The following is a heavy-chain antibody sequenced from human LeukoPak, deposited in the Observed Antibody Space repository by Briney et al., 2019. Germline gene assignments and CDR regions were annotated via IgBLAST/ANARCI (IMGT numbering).Heavy chain of an antibody. CDR2: IYPGDSDT. Sequence: GESLKISCKGSRYSFTSYWIGWVRQMPGKGLEWMGIIYPGDSDTRYSPSFQGQVTISADKSISTAYLQWSSLKASDTAMYYCARGIKPIRYYYGSRVFYFDYWGQGTLVTVSS. J-gene: IGHJ4*02. CDR1: RYSFTSYW. V-gene: IGHV5-51*01. D-gene: IGHD3-10*01. CDR3: ARGIKPIRYYYGSRVFYFDY.